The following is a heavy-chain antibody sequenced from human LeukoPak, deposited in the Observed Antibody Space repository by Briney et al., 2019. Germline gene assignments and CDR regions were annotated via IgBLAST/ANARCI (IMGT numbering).Heavy chain of an antibody. V-gene: IGHV1-18*01. CDR2: ISAYNGNT. J-gene: IGHJ4*02. D-gene: IGHD3-22*01. Sequence: GASVKVSCKASGYTFTSYGISWVRQAPGQGLEWMGWISAYNGNTNYAQKLQGRVTMTTDTSTSTAYMELRSLRSDDTAVYYCARDSRSYYDSTIAFDYWGQGTLVTVSS. CDR3: ARDSRSYYDSTIAFDY. CDR1: GYTFTSYG.